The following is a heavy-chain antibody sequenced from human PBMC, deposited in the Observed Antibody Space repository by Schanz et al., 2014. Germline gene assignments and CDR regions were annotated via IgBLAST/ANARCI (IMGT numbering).Heavy chain of an antibody. CDR1: GYTFAGHA. J-gene: IGHJ3*02. CDR2: INPSVGNT. V-gene: IGHV1-46*01. Sequence: QVQLVQSGAEVKKPGASVKVSCQASGYTFAGHAVHWVRQAPGQGPEWVGLINPSVGNTNYAQKFRGRVTMTRDTSTTTVYMELSSLRSDDTAMYYCVTEKRMESGTWAKAFDIWGQGTWVTVSS. D-gene: IGHD3-3*01. CDR3: VTEKRMESGTWAKAFDI.